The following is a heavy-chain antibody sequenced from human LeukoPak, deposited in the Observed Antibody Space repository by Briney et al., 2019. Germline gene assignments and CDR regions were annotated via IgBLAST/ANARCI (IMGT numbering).Heavy chain of an antibody. CDR3: ARSSNPGSGWHRNGY. D-gene: IGHD6-19*01. CDR1: GYTFTSYG. J-gene: IGHJ4*02. V-gene: IGHV1-18*01. Sequence: ASVKVSCKASGYTFTSYGISWVRQAPGQGLEWMGWISAYNGNTNYAQKLQGRVTMTTDTSTSTAYMELRSLRSDDTAVYYCARSSNPGSGWHRNGYWGQGTLVTVSS. CDR2: ISAYNGNT.